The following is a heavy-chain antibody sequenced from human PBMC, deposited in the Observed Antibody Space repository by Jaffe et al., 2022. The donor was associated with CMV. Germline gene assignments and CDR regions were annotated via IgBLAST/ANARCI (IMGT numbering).Heavy chain of an antibody. V-gene: IGHV4-34*01. Sequence: QVQLQQWGAGLLKPSETLSLTCAVYGGSFSGYYWSWIRQPPGKGLEWIGEINHSGSTNYNPSLKSRVTISVDTSKNQFSLKLSSVTAADTAVYYCARGPKVVNRSTTYYFDYWGQGTLVTVSS. J-gene: IGHJ4*02. CDR1: GGSFSGYY. D-gene: IGHD2-15*01. CDR2: INHSGST. CDR3: ARGPKVVNRSTTYYFDY.